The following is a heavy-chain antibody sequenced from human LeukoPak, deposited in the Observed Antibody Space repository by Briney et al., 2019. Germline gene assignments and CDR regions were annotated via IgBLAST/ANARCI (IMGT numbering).Heavy chain of an antibody. CDR2: IGSTSSRI. CDR3: ARESPWGFHAFDV. CDR1: GFGFINYN. J-gene: IGHJ3*01. V-gene: IGHV3-48*01. D-gene: IGHD7-27*01. Sequence: PGGSLKSSCAASGFGFINYNMNWVRQAPGKGLEWVSYIGSTSSRIHYAASVKGRFTISRDNAKSSLYLQMNSLRAEDTAVYYCARESPWGFHAFDVWGQGTVVTVS.